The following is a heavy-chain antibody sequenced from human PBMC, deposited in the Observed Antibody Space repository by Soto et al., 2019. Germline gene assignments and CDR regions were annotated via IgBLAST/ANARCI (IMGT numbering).Heavy chain of an antibody. CDR2: ISYDGSNK. J-gene: IGHJ6*02. CDR1: GFTFSSYA. Sequence: GGSLRLSCAASGFTFSSYAMHWVRQAPGKGLEGVAVISYDGSNKYYADSVKGRFTISRDNSKNTLYLQMNSLRAEDTAVYYCARDVFNGGYSPSSTDYGMDVWGQGTTVTVSS. D-gene: IGHD6-13*01. CDR3: ARDVFNGGYSPSSTDYGMDV. V-gene: IGHV3-30-3*01.